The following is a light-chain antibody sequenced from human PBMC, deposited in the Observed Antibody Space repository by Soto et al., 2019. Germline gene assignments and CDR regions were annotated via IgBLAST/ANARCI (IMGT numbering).Light chain of an antibody. CDR2: GAS. CDR1: QSVSSSY. J-gene: IGKJ1*01. V-gene: IGKV3-20*01. CDR3: QQYGSSPRT. Sequence: EIVLTQSPGTLSLSPGERATLSCRASQSVSSSYLAWYQQKPGQAPRLLIYGASSRATGIPERFSGSGSGTDFTLTFSRLEPEDFAVYTCQQYGSSPRTFGQGTKWIS.